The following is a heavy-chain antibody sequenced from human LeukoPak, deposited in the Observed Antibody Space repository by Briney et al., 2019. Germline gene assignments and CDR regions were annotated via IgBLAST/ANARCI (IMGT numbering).Heavy chain of an antibody. Sequence: GGSLRLSCAASGFTFSSYSMNWVRQAPGKGLEWVSSISSSSSYIYYADSVKGRFTIARDNAKNSLYMQMNSLRAEDTAVHYCARPLEYGSGSYDYWGQGTLVTVSS. CDR1: GFTFSSYS. J-gene: IGHJ4*02. V-gene: IGHV3-21*01. CDR3: ARPLEYGSGSYDY. D-gene: IGHD3-10*01. CDR2: ISSSSSYI.